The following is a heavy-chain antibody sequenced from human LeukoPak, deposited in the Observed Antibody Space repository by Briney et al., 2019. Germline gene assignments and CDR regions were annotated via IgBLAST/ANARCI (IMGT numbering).Heavy chain of an antibody. J-gene: IGHJ4*02. V-gene: IGHV3-23*01. D-gene: IGHD6-13*01. CDR3: AKGCSSWYRCDY. CDR2: ISNTGGST. Sequence: GGSLRLSCAASGFSFNTYAMSWVRQAPGKGLEWVSAISNTGGSTYYADSVKGRFTISRDKSKNTLSLQMNSLRAEDTAVYYCAKGCSSWYRCDYWGQGTLVTVSS. CDR1: GFSFNTYA.